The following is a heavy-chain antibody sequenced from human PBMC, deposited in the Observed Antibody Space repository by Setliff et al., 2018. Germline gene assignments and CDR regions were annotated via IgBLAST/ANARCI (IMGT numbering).Heavy chain of an antibody. CDR1: GYTFTSYG. D-gene: IGHD1-7*01. CDR2: IIPMFGT. Sequence: GASVKVSCKASGYTFTSYGISWVREAPGQGLEWMGGIIPMFGTNYAQKFQDRITLTRDTPTNTLYMELGSLKSEATAVYYCASRTHPHVITGITQGGGWWYYYYMDVWGKGTTVTVSS. J-gene: IGHJ6*03. V-gene: IGHV1-69*05. CDR3: ASRTHPHVITGITQGGGWWYYYYMDV.